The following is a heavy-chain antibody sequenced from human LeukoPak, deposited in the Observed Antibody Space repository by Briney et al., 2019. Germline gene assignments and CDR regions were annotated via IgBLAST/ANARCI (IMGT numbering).Heavy chain of an antibody. CDR1: GYTFTSYG. V-gene: IGHV1-18*01. CDR3: ARGYRGYCSSTSCPPTLSNWFDP. J-gene: IGHJ5*02. D-gene: IGHD2-2*01. CDR2: ISAYNGNT. Sequence: ASVKVSCKASGYTFTSYGISWVRQAPGQGLEWVGWISAYNGNTNYAQKLQGRVTMTTDTSTSTAYMELRSLRSDDTAVYYCARGYRGYCSSTSCPPTLSNWFDPWGQGTLVTVSS.